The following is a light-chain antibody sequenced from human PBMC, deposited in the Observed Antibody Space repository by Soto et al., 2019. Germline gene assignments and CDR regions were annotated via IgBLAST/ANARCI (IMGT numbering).Light chain of an antibody. CDR1: GSDVGGYNY. Sequence: QSFLAQPPSASGSPGQSVAISCTGTGSDVGGYNYVSWYQQHPGKAPKLMIYEVNKRPSGVPDRFSGSKSGNTASLTVSGLQAEDEADYYCSSYAGSSNVFGTGTRSPS. V-gene: IGLV2-8*01. J-gene: IGLJ1*01. CDR3: SSYAGSSNV. CDR2: EVN.